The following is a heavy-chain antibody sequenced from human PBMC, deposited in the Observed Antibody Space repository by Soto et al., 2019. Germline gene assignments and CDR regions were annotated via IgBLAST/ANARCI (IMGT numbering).Heavy chain of an antibody. CDR1: DGSVSSSSYY. J-gene: IGHJ5*02. CDR2: IYYSGST. D-gene: IGHD6-13*01. V-gene: IGHV4-39*01. Sequence: SETPSLTCTVSDGSVSSSSYYWGWIRQPPGKGLEWIASIYYSGSTYYNPSLKSRVTISVDTSKNQFSLKLGAGTAADTAVYLCARQYSSSWDYNNWFDPWGQGTLVTVSS. CDR3: ARQYSSSWDYNNWFDP.